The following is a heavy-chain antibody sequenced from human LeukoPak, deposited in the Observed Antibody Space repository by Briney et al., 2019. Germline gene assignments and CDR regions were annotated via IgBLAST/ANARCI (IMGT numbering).Heavy chain of an antibody. V-gene: IGHV2-5*01. Sequence: SGPTLVKPTQTLTLTCTFSGFSLSTSGVGVGWIRQPPGKALEWLALIYWNDDKRYSPSLKSRLTITKDTSKNQVVLTMTNMDLVDTATYYCAHRGLAPQWFGAWFDPWGQGTLVTVSS. D-gene: IGHD3-10*01. CDR2: IYWNDDK. J-gene: IGHJ5*02. CDR1: GFSLSTSGVG. CDR3: AHRGLAPQWFGAWFDP.